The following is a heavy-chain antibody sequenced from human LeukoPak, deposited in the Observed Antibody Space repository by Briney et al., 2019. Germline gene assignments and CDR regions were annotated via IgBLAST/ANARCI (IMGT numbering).Heavy chain of an antibody. CDR2: IKQDGSEK. D-gene: IGHD3-22*01. CDR1: GFTVSSNY. CDR3: ARVYGVRGDSSGPAGY. J-gene: IGHJ4*02. Sequence: GGSLRLSCAASGFTVSSNYMSWVRQAPGKGLEWVANIKQDGSEKYYVASVKGRFTISRDNAKNSLYLQMNSLRAEDTAVYYCARVYGVRGDSSGPAGYWGQGTLVTVSS. V-gene: IGHV3-7*01.